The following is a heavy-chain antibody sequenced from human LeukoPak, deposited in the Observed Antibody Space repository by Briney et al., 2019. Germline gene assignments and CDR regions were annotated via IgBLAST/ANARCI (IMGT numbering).Heavy chain of an antibody. V-gene: IGHV3-30*03. CDR2: ISYDGSNK. Sequence: GGSLRLSCAASGFTFSSYGMHWVRQAPGKGLEWVAVISYDGSNKYYADSVKGRFTISRDNSKSTLYLQMNSLRAEDTAVYYCAGDQVDYWGQGTLVTVSS. CDR1: GFTFSSYG. J-gene: IGHJ4*02. CDR3: AGDQVDY.